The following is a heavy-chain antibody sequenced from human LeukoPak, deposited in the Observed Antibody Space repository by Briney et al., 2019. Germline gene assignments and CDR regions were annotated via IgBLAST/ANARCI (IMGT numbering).Heavy chain of an antibody. V-gene: IGHV1-69*13. CDR3: APMEAAGKSH. CDR1: GGTFSSYA. Sequence: ASVKVSCKASGGTFSSYAISWVRQALGQGLEWMGGIIPIFGTANYAQKFQGRVTITADESTSTAYMELSSLRSEDTAVYYCAPMEAAGKSHWGQGTLVTVSS. J-gene: IGHJ4*02. CDR2: IIPIFGTA. D-gene: IGHD6-13*01.